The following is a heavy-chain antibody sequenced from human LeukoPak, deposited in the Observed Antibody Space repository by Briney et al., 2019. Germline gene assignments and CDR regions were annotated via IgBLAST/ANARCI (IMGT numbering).Heavy chain of an antibody. Sequence: GGSLRLSCVASGFTFSNYALSWVRQAPGKGLEWVSSVGGIVNATYYADSVAGRVTISRDNSKHNLYLQINSLRAADTAVYYCASDQAFDWFYYYYGMDVWGLGTTVIVSS. CDR1: GFTFSNYA. J-gene: IGHJ6*02. V-gene: IGHV3-23*01. D-gene: IGHD3-9*01. CDR2: VGGIVNAT. CDR3: ASDQAFDWFYYYYGMDV.